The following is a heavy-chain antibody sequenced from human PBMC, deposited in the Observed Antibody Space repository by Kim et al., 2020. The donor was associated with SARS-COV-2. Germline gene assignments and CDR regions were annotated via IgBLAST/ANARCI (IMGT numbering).Heavy chain of an antibody. V-gene: IGHV3-30*04. CDR2: ISYDGSNK. CDR1: GFTFSSYA. D-gene: IGHD3-9*01. Sequence: GGSLRLSCAASGFTFSSYAMHWVRQAPGKGLEWVAVISYDGSNKYYADSVKGRFTISRDNSKNTLYLQMNSLRAEDTAVYYCASIVLRYFDWPEADYWGQGTLVTVSS. CDR3: ASIVLRYFDWPEADY. J-gene: IGHJ4*02.